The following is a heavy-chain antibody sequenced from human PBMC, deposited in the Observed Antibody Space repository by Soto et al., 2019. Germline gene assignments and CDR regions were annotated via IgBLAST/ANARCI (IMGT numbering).Heavy chain of an antibody. D-gene: IGHD3-10*01. Sequence: QVQLQESGPGLVKPSETLSLSCGVSGGSISQYYWSWIRQPAGKGLEWIGRIDSGGSTNYNPSLESRVTTSVDTSKNQFSLKLSSVTAADTAVYYCARGPGGFGDFSLDYWGQGTLVTVSS. CDR2: IDSGGST. CDR3: ARGPGGFGDFSLDY. J-gene: IGHJ4*02. V-gene: IGHV4-4*07. CDR1: GGSISQYY.